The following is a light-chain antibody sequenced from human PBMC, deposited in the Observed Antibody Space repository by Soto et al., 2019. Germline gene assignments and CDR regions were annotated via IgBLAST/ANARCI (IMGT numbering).Light chain of an antibody. J-gene: IGKJ1*01. CDR1: QTISGT. V-gene: IGKV3-15*01. Sequence: EIVMTQSPATLSVSPGGRATLSCRASQTISGTLAWYQQKPGQAPRLLIHGASTRAPGFPARFSGSGSGTDFTLTISRLEPEDFAVYYCQQYGSSPTWTFGQGTKVDIK. CDR3: QQYGSSPTWT. CDR2: GAS.